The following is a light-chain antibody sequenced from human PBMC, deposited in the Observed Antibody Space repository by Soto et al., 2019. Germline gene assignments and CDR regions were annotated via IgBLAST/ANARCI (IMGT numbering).Light chain of an antibody. V-gene: IGKV1-17*01. CDR3: QQHNSSPWT. CDR1: QSVSNY. J-gene: IGKJ1*01. Sequence: DIQMTQSPSSLSASVGDRVTITCRASQSVSNYLHWYQQKPGKAPNLLIYDASSLQSGVPSRFSGSGSGTEFTLTISSLQPEDSATYYCQQHNSSPWTFGQGTGVEIK. CDR2: DAS.